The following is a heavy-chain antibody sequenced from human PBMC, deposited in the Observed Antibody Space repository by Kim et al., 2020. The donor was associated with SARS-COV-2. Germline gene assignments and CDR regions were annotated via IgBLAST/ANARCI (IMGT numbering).Heavy chain of an antibody. D-gene: IGHD5-12*01. V-gene: IGHV4-59*01. CDR3: ARVRGYSGYGADYGMDV. Sequence: KSRVTISVDTSKNQFSLKLSSVTAADTAVYYCARVRGYSGYGADYGMDVWGQGTTVTVSS. J-gene: IGHJ6*02.